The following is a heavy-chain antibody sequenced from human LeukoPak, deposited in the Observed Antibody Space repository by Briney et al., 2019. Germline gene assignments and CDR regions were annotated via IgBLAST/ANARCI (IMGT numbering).Heavy chain of an antibody. CDR3: ARTGPRYYDILTGYYMVPSTPFDL. CDR2: INTNTGNP. CDR1: GYTFTSYA. Sequence: GASVKVSCKASGYTFTSYAMNWVQQAPGQGLEWMGWINTNTGNPTYAQGFTGRFVFSLDTSVSTAYLQISSLKAEDTAVYYCARTGPRYYDILTGYYMVPSTPFDLWGRGTLVTVSS. J-gene: IGHJ2*01. V-gene: IGHV7-4-1*02. D-gene: IGHD3-9*01.